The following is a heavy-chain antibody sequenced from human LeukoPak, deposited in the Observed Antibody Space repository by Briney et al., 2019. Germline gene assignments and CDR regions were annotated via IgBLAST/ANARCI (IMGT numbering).Heavy chain of an antibody. CDR2: IYYSGST. Sequence: PSETLSLTCTVSGGSISSYYWSWIRQPPGKGLEWIGYIYYSGSTNYNPSLKSRVTISVDTSKNQFSLKLSSVTAADTAVYYCARHNNYYYGMDVWGQGPTVTVSS. CDR1: GGSISSYY. J-gene: IGHJ6*02. CDR3: ARHNNYYYGMDV. V-gene: IGHV4-59*08.